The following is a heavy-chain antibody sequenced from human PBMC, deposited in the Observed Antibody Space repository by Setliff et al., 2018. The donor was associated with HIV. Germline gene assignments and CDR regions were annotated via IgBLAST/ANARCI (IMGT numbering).Heavy chain of an antibody. CDR2: LSGDNGNT. CDR3: VRGSISGMYYFDY. J-gene: IGHJ4*02. Sequence: ASVKVSCKASVYTFSSYGVNWVRQAPGQGLEWMGRLSGDNGNTKYSQKFQGRVIMTTDTSTSTAYMELRSLRSDDTAVYYCVRGSISGMYYFDYWGLGTLVTVSS. CDR1: VYTFSSYG. V-gene: IGHV1-18*01. D-gene: IGHD5-12*01.